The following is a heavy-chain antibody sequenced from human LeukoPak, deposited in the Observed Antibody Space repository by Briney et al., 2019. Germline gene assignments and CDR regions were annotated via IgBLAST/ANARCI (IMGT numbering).Heavy chain of an antibody. J-gene: IGHJ4*02. CDR1: GFTFKHAF. CDR2: ISGSGGST. CDR3: AKGPLTEVAGTTWDY. Sequence: GESLRLSCAASGFTFKHAFLSWVRQAPGKGLEWVSAISGSGGSTYYADSVKGRFTISRDSSKNTLYLQMNSLRAEDTAVYYCAKGPLTEVAGTTWDYWGQGTLVTVSS. D-gene: IGHD6-19*01. V-gene: IGHV3-23*01.